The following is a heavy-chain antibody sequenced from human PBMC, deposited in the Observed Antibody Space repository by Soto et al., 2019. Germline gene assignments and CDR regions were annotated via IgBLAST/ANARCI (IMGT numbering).Heavy chain of an antibody. V-gene: IGHV6-1*01. CDR3: ARDLAYYDSSGYYYFDY. CDR1: GDSVSSNSAA. Sequence: QSQTLSLTCAISGDSVSSNSAAWNWIRQSPSRGLEWLGRTYYRSKWYNDYAVSVKSRITINPDTSKNQFSLQLNSVTPEDTAVYYCARDLAYYDSSGYYYFDYWGQGTLVTVSS. CDR2: TYYRSKWYN. J-gene: IGHJ4*02. D-gene: IGHD3-22*01.